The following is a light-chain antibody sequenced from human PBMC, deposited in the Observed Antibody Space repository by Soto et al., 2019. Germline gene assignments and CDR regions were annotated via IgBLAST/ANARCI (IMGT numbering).Light chain of an antibody. CDR1: QSVSSSY. CDR2: GAS. CDR3: HQYESSLWT. J-gene: IGKJ1*01. V-gene: IGKV3-20*01. Sequence: EIVLTQSPGTLSLSPGERATLSCRASQSVSSSYLAWYQQKPGQAPRLLIYGASSRATGIPDRFSGSGSGTDFTLTISRLEPEDFAVYYCHQYESSLWTFGQGDQGGYQ.